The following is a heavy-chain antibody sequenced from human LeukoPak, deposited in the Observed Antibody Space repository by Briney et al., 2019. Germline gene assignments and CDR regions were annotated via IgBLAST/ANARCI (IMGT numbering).Heavy chain of an antibody. Sequence: SQTLSLTCSVSGGSIRSESYYWSWIRQPAGKGLEWIGRIYSSGSNKFNPSLKSRVTISIDTSKNQFSLNLSSVTAADTAVYYCARDMTGSGWNDAFDIWGQGTMVTVSS. CDR3: ARDMTGSGWNDAFDI. D-gene: IGHD6-19*01. V-gene: IGHV4-61*02. CDR2: IYSSGSN. J-gene: IGHJ3*02. CDR1: GGSIRSESYY.